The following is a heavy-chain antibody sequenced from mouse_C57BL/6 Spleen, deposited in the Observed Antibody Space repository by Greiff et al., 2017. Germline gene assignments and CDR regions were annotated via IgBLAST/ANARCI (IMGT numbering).Heavy chain of an antibody. J-gene: IGHJ2*01. D-gene: IGHD1-1*01. Sequence: QVQLQQPGAELVRPGSSVKLSCKASGYTFTSYWLDWVKQRPGQGLEWIGNIYPSDSETHYNQKFKDKATLTVDKSSSTAYMQLSSLTSEDSAVYYCARRGYYYGSSDYWGQGTTLTVSS. V-gene: IGHV1-61*01. CDR3: ARRGYYYGSSDY. CDR1: GYTFTSYW. CDR2: IYPSDSET.